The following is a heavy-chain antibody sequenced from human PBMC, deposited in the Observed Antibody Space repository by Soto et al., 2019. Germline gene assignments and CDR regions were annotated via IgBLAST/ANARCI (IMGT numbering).Heavy chain of an antibody. CDR2: IKSKTDGGTT. Sequence: PGGSLRLSCAASGFTFTTAWMSWVRQAPGKGLEWVGRIKSKTDGGTTDYAAPVKGRFTISRDDSKNTLYLQMNSLRAEDTAIYYCVKCVRVVEVGTYYYYYYMDVWGKGTTVTVSS. CDR1: GFTFTTAW. V-gene: IGHV3-15*01. J-gene: IGHJ6*03. D-gene: IGHD2-15*01. CDR3: VKCVRVVEVGTYYYYYYMDV.